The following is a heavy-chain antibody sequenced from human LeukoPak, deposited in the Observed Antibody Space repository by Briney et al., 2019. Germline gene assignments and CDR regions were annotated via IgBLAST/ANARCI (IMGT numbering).Heavy chain of an antibody. D-gene: IGHD1-26*01. CDR2: INPSGGST. V-gene: IGHV1-46*01. Sequence: ASVKVSCKASGYTFTRYYMHWVRQAPGQGLEWMGVINPSGGSTSYPQKFQGRVTMTRDTSTSTVYMELSSLRSEDTAVYYCARDVVGATTETFDYWGQGTLVTVSS. CDR1: GYTFTRYY. CDR3: ARDVVGATTETFDY. J-gene: IGHJ4*02.